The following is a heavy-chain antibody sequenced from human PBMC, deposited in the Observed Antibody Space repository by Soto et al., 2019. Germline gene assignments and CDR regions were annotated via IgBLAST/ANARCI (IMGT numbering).Heavy chain of an antibody. D-gene: IGHD1-26*01. J-gene: IGHJ4*02. Sequence: QVQLVQSGSEVKKPGASVNVSCKAFGYTFTSYGFSWVRQVPGQGLEWLGWISAFNGDTQYAQTMQGRLTVTTDTSTTTVHMQLRSLTPADSAVYYCTREAGGNRMIPYDWGQGTLVSVS. CDR2: ISAFNGDT. V-gene: IGHV1-18*04. CDR1: GYTFTSYG. CDR3: TREAGGNRMIPYD.